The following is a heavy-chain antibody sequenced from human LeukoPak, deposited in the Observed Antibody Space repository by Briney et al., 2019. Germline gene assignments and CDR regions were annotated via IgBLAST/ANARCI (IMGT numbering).Heavy chain of an antibody. CDR2: ISYDGSNK. Sequence: GGSLRLSCAASGFTFSSYAMHWVRQAPGKGLEWVAVISYDGSNKYYADSVKGRFTISRDNSKNTLYLQMNSLRAEDAAVYYCARDLSLSGGYDSSLGYWGQGTLVTVSS. CDR1: GFTFSSYA. CDR3: ARDLSLSGGYDSSLGY. J-gene: IGHJ4*02. D-gene: IGHD3-22*01. V-gene: IGHV3-30-3*01.